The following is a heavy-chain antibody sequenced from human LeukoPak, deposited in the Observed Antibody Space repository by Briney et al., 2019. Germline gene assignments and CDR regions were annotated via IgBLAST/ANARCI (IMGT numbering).Heavy chain of an antibody. J-gene: IGHJ4*02. CDR2: IYYSGST. D-gene: IGHD5-12*01. Sequence: SETLSLTCTVSGGSISSSSYYWGWIRQPPGKGLEWIGSIYYSGSTYYNPSLKSRVTISVDTSKNQFSLKLSSVTAADTAVYYCARVGYSGYDYRGYFDYWGQGTLVTVSS. V-gene: IGHV4-39*07. CDR3: ARVGYSGYDYRGYFDY. CDR1: GGSISSSSYY.